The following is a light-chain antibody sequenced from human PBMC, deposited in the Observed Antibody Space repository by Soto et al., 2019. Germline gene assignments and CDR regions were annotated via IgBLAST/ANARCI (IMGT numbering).Light chain of an antibody. V-gene: IGKV3-20*01. CDR3: QQYGDSPL. CDR2: GAS. Sequence: EIVLTQSPGTLSLSPGDRGTLSCRASQSVRSSYLAWYQQKPGQAPRLLIYGASSRATGIPARFSGSGSGTDFTLTISRLEPEDFSVYYCQQYGDSPLFGPGTKGDIK. CDR1: QSVRSSY. J-gene: IGKJ3*01.